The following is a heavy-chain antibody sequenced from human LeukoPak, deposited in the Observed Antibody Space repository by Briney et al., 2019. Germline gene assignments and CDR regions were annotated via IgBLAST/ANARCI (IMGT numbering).Heavy chain of an antibody. J-gene: IGHJ4*02. Sequence: PGGSLRLSCTASGFTFGDYAMSWVRQAPGKGLEWVGFIRSKAYGGTTEYAASVKGRFTISRDDSKSIAYLQMNSLKTEDTAVYYCTRSLSGWYYFDYWGQGTLVTVSS. CDR2: IRSKAYGGTT. CDR1: GFTFGDYA. D-gene: IGHD6-19*01. CDR3: TRSLSGWYYFDY. V-gene: IGHV3-49*04.